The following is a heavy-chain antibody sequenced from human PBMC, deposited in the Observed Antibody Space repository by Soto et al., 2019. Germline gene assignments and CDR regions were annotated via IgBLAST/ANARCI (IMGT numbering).Heavy chain of an antibody. CDR1: GFTFCDYA. Sequence: GGSLRLSCTASGFTFCDYAMSWFRQAPGKGLEWVGFIRSKAYGGTTEYAASVKGRFTISRDDSKSIAYLQMNSLKTEDTAVYYCSRGLSWDSSGWIFDYWGHGTLVTVSS. V-gene: IGHV3-49*03. CDR3: SRGLSWDSSGWIFDY. J-gene: IGHJ4*01. CDR2: IRSKAYGGTT. D-gene: IGHD6-19*01.